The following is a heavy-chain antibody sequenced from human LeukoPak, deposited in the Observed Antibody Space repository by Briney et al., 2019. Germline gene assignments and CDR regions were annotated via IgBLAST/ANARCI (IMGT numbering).Heavy chain of an antibody. Sequence: GGSLRLSCAASGFTFDDYGMSWVRQAPGKGLEWVPGINWNGGSTGYADSVKGRFTISRDNAKNSLYLQMNSLRAEDTALYYCAKSSAPYDSSGYYYYFDYWGRGTLVTVSS. CDR1: GFTFDDYG. V-gene: IGHV3-20*04. D-gene: IGHD3-22*01. CDR2: INWNGGST. CDR3: AKSSAPYDSSGYYYYFDY. J-gene: IGHJ4*02.